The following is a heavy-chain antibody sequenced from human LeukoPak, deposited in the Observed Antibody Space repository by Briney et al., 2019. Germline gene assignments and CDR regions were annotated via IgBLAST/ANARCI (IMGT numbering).Heavy chain of an antibody. J-gene: IGHJ4*02. CDR3: ARHSFGDYEFWFDY. V-gene: IGHV3-48*03. Sequence: PGGSLRLSCAASGFTFSSYEMNWVRQAPGKGLEWVSYISSSGSTIYYADSVKGRFTISRDNAKNSLYLQMNSLRAEDTAVYYCARHSFGDYEFWFDYWGQGTLVTVSS. CDR1: GFTFSSYE. D-gene: IGHD4-17*01. CDR2: ISSSGSTI.